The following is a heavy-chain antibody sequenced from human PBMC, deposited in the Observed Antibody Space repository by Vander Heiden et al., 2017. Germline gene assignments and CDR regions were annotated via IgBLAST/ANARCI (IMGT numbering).Heavy chain of an antibody. CDR3: ARDRYCSGGSCYPWVYYGMDV. V-gene: IGHV3-21*01. Sequence: EVQLVESGGGLVKPGGSLSLSCAASGFTFSSHSMNWVRQAPGKGLEWVSAISSSSSYIYYADSVKGRFTISRDNAKNSLYLQMNSLRAEDTAVYYCARDRYCSGGSCYPWVYYGMDVWGEGTTVAVSS. D-gene: IGHD2-15*01. CDR1: GFTFSSHS. CDR2: ISSSSSYI. J-gene: IGHJ6*01.